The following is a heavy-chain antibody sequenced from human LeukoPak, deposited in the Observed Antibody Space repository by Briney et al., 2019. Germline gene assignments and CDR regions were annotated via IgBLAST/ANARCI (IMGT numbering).Heavy chain of an antibody. CDR1: GDSVSNNSAA. D-gene: IGHD6-19*01. V-gene: IGHV6-1*01. Sequence: SQTLSLTCAISGDSVSNNSAAWSWIRQSPSRGLEWLGRTYYRSKWYNDYAVSVKSRITINPDTSKNQFSLQLNSVTPEDTAVYYCARDTGIEVAVPYFDYWGQGTLVTVSS. CDR3: ARDTGIEVAVPYFDY. CDR2: TYYRSKWYN. J-gene: IGHJ4*02.